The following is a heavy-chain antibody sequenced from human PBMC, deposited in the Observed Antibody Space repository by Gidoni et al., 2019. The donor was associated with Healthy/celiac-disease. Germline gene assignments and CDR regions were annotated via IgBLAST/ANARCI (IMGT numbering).Heavy chain of an antibody. CDR1: GGSFSGYY. CDR2: INHSGST. D-gene: IGHD2-2*01. V-gene: IGHV4-34*01. Sequence: QVQLQQWGAGLLKPSETLSLTCAVYGGSFSGYYWSWIRQLPGNELEWIGEINHSGSTNDNPSLKSRVTISVDTSKNQFSLKLSSVTVADTAVYYCARRGEDIVVVPAAPGGFDYWGQGTLVTVSS. CDR3: ARRGEDIVVVPAAPGGFDY. J-gene: IGHJ4*02.